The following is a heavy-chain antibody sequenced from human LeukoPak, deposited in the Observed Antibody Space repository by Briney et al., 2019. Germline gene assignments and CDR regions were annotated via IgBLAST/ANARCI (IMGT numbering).Heavy chain of an antibody. V-gene: IGHV1-46*01. D-gene: IGHD2-2*01. CDR1: GYTFTSYY. CDR2: INPSGGST. Sequence: ASVKVSCKASGYTFTSYYMHWVRQAPGQGLEWMGIINPSGGSTSYAQKFQGRVTMTRDTSTSTVYMELSSLRSEDTAVYYCARDHCSSTSCLFPYYFDYWGQGTLVTVSS. CDR3: ARDHCSSTSCLFPYYFDY. J-gene: IGHJ4*02.